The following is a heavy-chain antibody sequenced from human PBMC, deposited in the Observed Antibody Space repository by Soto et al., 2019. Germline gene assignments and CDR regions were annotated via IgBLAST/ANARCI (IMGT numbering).Heavy chain of an antibody. J-gene: IGHJ4*02. Sequence: PGGSLRLSGAASVFTFSSYAMSWVRQAPGKGLEWVSAISGSGGSTYYADSVKGRFTISRDNSKNTLYLQMNSLRAEDTAVYYCAKIVGATVKPLFDYWGQGTLVTVSS. CDR2: ISGSGGST. D-gene: IGHD1-26*01. CDR1: VFTFSSYA. CDR3: AKIVGATVKPLFDY. V-gene: IGHV3-23*01.